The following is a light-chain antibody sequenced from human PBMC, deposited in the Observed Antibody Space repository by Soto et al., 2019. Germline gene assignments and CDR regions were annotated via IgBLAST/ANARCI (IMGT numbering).Light chain of an antibody. Sequence: EIVLTQSPGTLSLSPGERATLSCRASQSVSSGHLAWYQQKPGQAPSLLIYGVSSTATGIPDRFSGSGSGTDFALTISRLEPEDFAVYYCQQYGSSPWTVGQGTKVDSK. CDR1: QSVSSGH. CDR2: GVS. CDR3: QQYGSSPWT. V-gene: IGKV3-20*01. J-gene: IGKJ1*01.